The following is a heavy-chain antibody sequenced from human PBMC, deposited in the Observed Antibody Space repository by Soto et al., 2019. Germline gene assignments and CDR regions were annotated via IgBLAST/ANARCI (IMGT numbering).Heavy chain of an antibody. CDR2: IKSKVDGATT. J-gene: IGHJ4*02. V-gene: IGHV3-15*01. Sequence: EVQLVESGGGLVKPGGSLRLSCAASGFNFGDTWMNWVRQIPGKGLEWVGRIKSKVDGATTDYGAPVKGRFSISRDDSKNTLYLQMNSLKTEDTGVYYCPARYSSGSVRKKRLLDYWCQGILVTVSS. CDR3: PARYSSGSVRKKRLLDY. D-gene: IGHD3-10*01. CDR1: GFNFGDTW.